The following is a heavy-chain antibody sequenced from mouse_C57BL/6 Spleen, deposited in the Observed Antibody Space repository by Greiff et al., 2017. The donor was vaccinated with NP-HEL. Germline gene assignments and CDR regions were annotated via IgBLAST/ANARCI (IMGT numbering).Heavy chain of an antibody. J-gene: IGHJ3*01. V-gene: IGHV1-18*01. CDR1: GYTFTDYN. CDR2: INPNNGGT. Sequence: EVQLQQSGPELVKPGASVEIPCKASGYTFTDYNMDWVKQSHGKSLEWIGDINPNNGGTIYNQKFKGKATLTVDKSSSTAYMELRSLTSEDTAVYYCAIHGDYPWFAYWGQGTLVTVSA. D-gene: IGHD2-4*01. CDR3: AIHGDYPWFAY.